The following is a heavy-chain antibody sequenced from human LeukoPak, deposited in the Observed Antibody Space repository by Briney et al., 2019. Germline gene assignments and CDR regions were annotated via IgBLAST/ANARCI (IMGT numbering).Heavy chain of an antibody. J-gene: IGHJ6*02. CDR1: GGSISSGGYY. D-gene: IGHD3-3*01. CDR2: TYYSGST. Sequence: SETLSLTCTVSGGSISSGGYYWSWIRQHPGKGLEWIGYTYYSGSTYYNPSLKSRVTISVDTSKNQFSLKLSSVTAADTAVYYCARANDFWSGYPNYGMDVWGQGTTVTVSS. V-gene: IGHV4-31*03. CDR3: ARANDFWSGYPNYGMDV.